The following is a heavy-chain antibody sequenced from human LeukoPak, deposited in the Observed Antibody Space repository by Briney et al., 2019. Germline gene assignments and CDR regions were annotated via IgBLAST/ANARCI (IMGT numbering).Heavy chain of an antibody. V-gene: IGHV3-11*01. D-gene: IGHD3-10*01. CDR2: ISSSGSII. CDR1: GFTFNDYY. J-gene: IGHJ4*02. Sequence: GGSLRLSCAASGFTFNDYYMSWIRQAPGKGLEWVSYISSSGSIIYYADSVKGRFTISRDNAKNSLYLQMNSLRAEDTAVYYCAKDIYGSGFRTSFDYWGQGTLVTVSS. CDR3: AKDIYGSGFRTSFDY.